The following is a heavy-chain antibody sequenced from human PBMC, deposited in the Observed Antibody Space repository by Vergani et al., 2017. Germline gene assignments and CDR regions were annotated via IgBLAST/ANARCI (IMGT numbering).Heavy chain of an antibody. Sequence: QVQLQESGPGLVKASQTLSLSCSVSGASISSYFWSWIRQPAGKGLEWLGRVHTDGTAYYNPSLRTRVRLSADLSQSQFSLKMTSRTAADTAVYFCARDQWDDDGPRGWFAPWGQGILVTVSS. J-gene: IGHJ5*02. CDR1: GASISSYF. V-gene: IGHV4-4*07. CDR2: VHTDGTA. CDR3: ARDQWDDDGPRGWFAP. D-gene: IGHD5-24*01.